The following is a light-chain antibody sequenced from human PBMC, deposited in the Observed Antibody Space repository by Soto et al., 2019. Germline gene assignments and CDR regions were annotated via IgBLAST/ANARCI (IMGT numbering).Light chain of an antibody. J-gene: IGKJ1*01. CDR2: AAS. V-gene: IGKV1-39*01. CDR3: QQSYSTPWT. Sequence: DIQMTQSPSSLSAFVGDSVTITCRASQSIRSYLNWYQQKPGKAPKLLIFAASSLQSGVPSRFSGSGSGTDFTLTIRSLQPEDSATYYCQQSYSTPWTFGQGTKVDIK. CDR1: QSIRSY.